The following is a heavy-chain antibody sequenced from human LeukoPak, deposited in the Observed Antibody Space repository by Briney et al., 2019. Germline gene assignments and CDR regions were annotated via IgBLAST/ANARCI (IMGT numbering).Heavy chain of an antibody. J-gene: IGHJ4*02. Sequence: GGSLRLSCAASGFTFSSYWMHWVRQAPGKGPVGVSRINSDGSSTSYADSVKGRFTVSRNNARNSLYLQVNSLRAEDTAVYYCARDSDWNDGLDYWGQGTLVTVSS. D-gene: IGHD1-1*01. CDR2: INSDGSST. CDR1: GFTFSSYW. V-gene: IGHV3-74*01. CDR3: ARDSDWNDGLDY.